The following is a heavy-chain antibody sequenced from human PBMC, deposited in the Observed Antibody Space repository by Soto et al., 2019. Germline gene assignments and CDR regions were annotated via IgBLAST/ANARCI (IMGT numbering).Heavy chain of an antibody. CDR3: ARGASAYSYGPRPDYCGMDV. Sequence: PRGSLRLSCAASGFTFSSYAMHWVRQAPGKGLEWVAVISYDGSNKYYADSVKGRFTISRDNSKNTLYLQMNSLRAEDTAVYYCARGASAYSYGPRPDYCGMDVWGQGTTVTVSS. J-gene: IGHJ6*02. V-gene: IGHV3-30-3*01. D-gene: IGHD5-18*01. CDR2: ISYDGSNK. CDR1: GFTFSSYA.